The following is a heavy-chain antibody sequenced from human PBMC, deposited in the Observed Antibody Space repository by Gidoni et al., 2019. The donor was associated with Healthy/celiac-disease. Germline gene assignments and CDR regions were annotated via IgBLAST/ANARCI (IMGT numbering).Heavy chain of an antibody. CDR1: GFTFSAPY. D-gene: IGHD2-2*01. CDR3: ARDQARGYCSSTSCDRDYYYGMDV. Sequence: VRLVLSGGGLVQPGRSLTLSRAASGFTFSAPYISSSSQPPGKGVEWVSYISSSGSTIYYAEPVKGRFTISRDNAKNSLYLQMNSLRAEDTAVYYCARDQARGYCSSTSCDRDYYYGMDVWGQGTTVTVSS. J-gene: IGHJ6*02. V-gene: IGHV3-11*01. CDR2: ISSSGSTI.